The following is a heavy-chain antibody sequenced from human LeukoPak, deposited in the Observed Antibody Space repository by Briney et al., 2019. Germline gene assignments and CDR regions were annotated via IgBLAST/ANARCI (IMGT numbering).Heavy chain of an antibody. CDR2: ISGSGGST. CDR3: AKDLLTMVRGVIITRGFDY. V-gene: IGHV3-23*01. Sequence: GGSLRLSCAASGFTFSSYAMSWVRHAPGKGLELVSAISGSGGSTYYADSVKGRFTISRDNSKNTLYLQMNSLRAEDTAVYYCAKDLLTMVRGVIITRGFDYWGQGTLVTVSS. J-gene: IGHJ4*02. CDR1: GFTFSSYA. D-gene: IGHD3-10*01.